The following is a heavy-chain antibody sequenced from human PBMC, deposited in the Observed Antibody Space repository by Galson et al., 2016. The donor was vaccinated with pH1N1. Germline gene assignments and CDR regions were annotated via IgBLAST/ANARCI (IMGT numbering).Heavy chain of an antibody. J-gene: IGHJ4*02. V-gene: IGHV1-46*01. D-gene: IGHD4/OR15-4a*01. CDR1: GYRFTNYY. Sequence: SVKVSCKASGYRFTNYYMHWVRQAPGQGFEWMGIIDPSGGGTNYAQKFQGRVTITRDTPTSTVYMELSSLRSEDTAVYYCASPVGHDYRALLTDYWGQGTLVTVSS. CDR3: ASPVGHDYRALLTDY. CDR2: IDPSGGGT.